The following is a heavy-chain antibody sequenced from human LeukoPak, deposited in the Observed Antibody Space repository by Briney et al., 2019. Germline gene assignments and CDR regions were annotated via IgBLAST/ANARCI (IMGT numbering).Heavy chain of an antibody. CDR3: ARDNGDYVYYFDY. V-gene: IGHV4-59*01. CDR1: GGSISSYY. Sequence: PSETLSLTCTVSGGSISSYYWSWIRQPPGKGLEWMGYIYYSGSTNYNPSLKSRVTISVDTSKNQFSLKLSSVTAADTAVYYCARDNGDYVYYFDYWGQGTLVTVSS. D-gene: IGHD4-17*01. J-gene: IGHJ4*02. CDR2: IYYSGST.